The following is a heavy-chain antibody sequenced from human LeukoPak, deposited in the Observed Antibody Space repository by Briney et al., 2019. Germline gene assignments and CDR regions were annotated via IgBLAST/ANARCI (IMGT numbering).Heavy chain of an antibody. CDR2: IWYDGSNK. CDR3: ARDRNTMVRGVIMAY. V-gene: IGHV3-33*01. Sequence: GGSLRLSCAASGFTFSSYGMHWVRQAPGKGLEWVAVIWYDGSNKYYADSVKGRFTISRDNSKNTLYLQMNSLRAEDTAVYYCARDRNTMVRGVIMAYWGQGTLVNVSS. J-gene: IGHJ4*02. CDR1: GFTFSSYG. D-gene: IGHD3-10*01.